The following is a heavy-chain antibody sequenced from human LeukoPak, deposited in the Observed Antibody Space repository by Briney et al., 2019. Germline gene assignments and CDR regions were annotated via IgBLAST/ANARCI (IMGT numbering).Heavy chain of an antibody. CDR3: ARDPTPVQLERLGFFDY. D-gene: IGHD1-1*01. CDR2: ISSSSSYI. CDR1: GFTFSAYT. J-gene: IGHJ4*02. Sequence: PGGSLRLSCAASGFTFSAYTMTWVRQAPGKGLEWVSSISSSSSYIYYADSVKGRFTISRDNAKNSLYLQMNSLRAEDTAVYYCARDPTPVQLERLGFFDYWGQGTLVTVSS. V-gene: IGHV3-21*01.